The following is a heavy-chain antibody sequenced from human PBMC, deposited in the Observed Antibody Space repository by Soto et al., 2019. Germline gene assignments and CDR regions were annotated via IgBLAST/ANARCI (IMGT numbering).Heavy chain of an antibody. CDR2: IDPSDSYT. V-gene: IGHV5-10-1*01. CDR1: GYSFTSYW. Sequence: PGESLKISCKGSGYSFTSYWISWVRQMPGKGLEWMGRIDPSDSYTNYSPSFQGHVTISADKSISTAYLQWSSLKASDTAMYYCATSIEVAGTCFDYWGQGTLVTVSS. J-gene: IGHJ4*02. D-gene: IGHD6-19*01. CDR3: ATSIEVAGTCFDY.